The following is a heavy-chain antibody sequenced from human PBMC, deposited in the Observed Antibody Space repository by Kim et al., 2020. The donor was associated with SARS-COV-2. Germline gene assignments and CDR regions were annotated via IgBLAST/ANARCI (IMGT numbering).Heavy chain of an antibody. CDR3: AKDFGGGFDYDFWSGYHHVGNNWFDP. CDR1: GFTFDDYA. V-gene: IGHV3-43*02. D-gene: IGHD3-3*01. J-gene: IGHJ5*02. Sequence: GGSLRLSCAASGFTFDDYAMHWVRQAPGKGLEWVSLISGDGGSTYYADSVKGRFTISRDNSKNSLYLQMNSLRTEDTALYYCAKDFGGGFDYDFWSGYHHVGNNWFDPWGQGTLVTVSS. CDR2: ISGDGGST.